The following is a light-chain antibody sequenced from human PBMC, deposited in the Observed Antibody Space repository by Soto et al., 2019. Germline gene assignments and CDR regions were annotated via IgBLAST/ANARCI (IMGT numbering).Light chain of an antibody. CDR1: SSNVGTFSD. J-gene: IGLJ3*02. V-gene: IGLV1-40*01. Sequence: QSVLTQPPSVSGAPGQRVTISSTASSSNVGTFSDIHWYQQLPGTAPRLVMYDNKKRPSGVPDRFSGSKSGTSASLIITGLQAEDEADYYCQSYDSALSASVFGGGTKLTVL. CDR3: QSYDSALSASV. CDR2: DNK.